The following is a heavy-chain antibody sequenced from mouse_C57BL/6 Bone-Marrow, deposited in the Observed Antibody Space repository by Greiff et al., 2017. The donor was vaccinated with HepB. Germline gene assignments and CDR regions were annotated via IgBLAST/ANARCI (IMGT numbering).Heavy chain of an antibody. CDR3: ARPTMVTTRAMDY. J-gene: IGHJ4*01. Sequence: DVKLVESGGGLVKPGGSLKLSCAASGFTFSDYGMHWVRQAPEKGLEWVAYISSGSSTIYYADTVKGRFTISRDNAKYTLFLQMTSLRSEDTAMYYCARPTMVTTRAMDYWGQGTSVTVSS. CDR2: ISSGSSTI. CDR1: GFTFSDYG. D-gene: IGHD2-9*01. V-gene: IGHV5-17*01.